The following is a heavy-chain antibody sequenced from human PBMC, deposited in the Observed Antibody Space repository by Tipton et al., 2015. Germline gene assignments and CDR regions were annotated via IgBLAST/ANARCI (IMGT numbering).Heavy chain of an antibody. CDR2: ITPEGTAQ. CDR3: ATDVNGGNYDI. D-gene: IGHD4-23*01. J-gene: IGHJ3*02. Sequence: SLRLSCAASGIMFSSYWMSWVRQAPGQGLEWVGQITPEGTAQYYLDSMKGRFTISRDNAKNSLYLQMNGLRAEDTAVYYCATDVNGGNYDIWGQGTTVTVSP. V-gene: IGHV3-7*01. CDR1: GIMFSSYW.